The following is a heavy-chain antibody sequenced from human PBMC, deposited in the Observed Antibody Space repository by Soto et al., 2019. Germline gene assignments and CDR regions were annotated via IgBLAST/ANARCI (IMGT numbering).Heavy chain of an antibody. V-gene: IGHV1-69*13. D-gene: IGHD3-9*01. CDR2: IIPIFGTA. CDR1: GGTFSSYA. Sequence: GASVKVSCKASGGTFSSYAISWVRQAPGQGLEWMGGIIPIFGTANYAQKFQGRVTITADESTSTAYMELSSLRSEDTAVYYCASRASNYDILTGYYNWGQGTLVTVSS. CDR3: ASRASNYDILTGYYN. J-gene: IGHJ4*02.